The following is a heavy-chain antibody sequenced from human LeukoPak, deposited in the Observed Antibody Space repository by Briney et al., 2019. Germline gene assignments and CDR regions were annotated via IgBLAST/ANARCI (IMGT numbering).Heavy chain of an antibody. CDR2: IRYDGSNK. J-gene: IGHJ4*02. V-gene: IGHV3-30*02. CDR1: GFTFSSYG. CDR3: AKMGGGYSYGLDY. D-gene: IGHD5-18*01. Sequence: GGSLRLSCAASGFTFSSYGMHCVRHAPGKGLEWVAFIRYDGSNKYYTDSVKGRFTISRDNSKNTLYLQMNSMRAEDKAVYYCAKMGGGYSYGLDYWGQGTLVTVSS.